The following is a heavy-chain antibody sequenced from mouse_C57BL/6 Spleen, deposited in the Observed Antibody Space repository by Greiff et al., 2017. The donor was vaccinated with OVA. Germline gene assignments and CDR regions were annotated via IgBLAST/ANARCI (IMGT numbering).Heavy chain of an antibody. CDR2: IYPGDGDT. V-gene: IGHV1-82*01. J-gene: IGHJ1*03. Sequence: VQLQQSGPELVKPGASVKISCKASGYAFSSSWMNWVKQRPGKGLEWIGRIYPGDGDTNYNGKFKGKATLTVDKSSSTAYMQLSSLTSEDSAVYFCARDYYGGYFDVWGTGTTVTVSS. D-gene: IGHD1-1*01. CDR1: GYAFSSSW. CDR3: ARDYYGGYFDV.